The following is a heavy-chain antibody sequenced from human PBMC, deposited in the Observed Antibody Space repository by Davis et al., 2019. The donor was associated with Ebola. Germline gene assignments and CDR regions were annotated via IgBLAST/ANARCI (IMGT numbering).Heavy chain of an antibody. V-gene: IGHV3-21*01. J-gene: IGHJ4*02. D-gene: IGHD2-21*02. Sequence: GGSLRLSCAASGFTFSSYSMNWVRQAPGKGLEWVSSISSSSSYIYYADSVQGRFTISRDNSKNTLYLQMNSLRPEDTAVYYCARDSDDYCFDYWGQGTLVTVSS. CDR2: ISSSSSYI. CDR3: ARDSDDYCFDY. CDR1: GFTFSSYS.